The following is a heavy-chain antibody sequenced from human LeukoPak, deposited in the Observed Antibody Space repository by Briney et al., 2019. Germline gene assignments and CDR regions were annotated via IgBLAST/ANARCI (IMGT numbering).Heavy chain of an antibody. D-gene: IGHD5-24*01. Sequence: GESLKISCKGSGYSFTSYWIGWVRQLPGKGLEWMGIIYPGDSDTRYSPSFQGQVTISADKSISTAYLQWSSLKASDTAMYYCARSGGDGYNSIWFDPWGQGTLVTVSS. V-gene: IGHV5-51*01. CDR1: GYSFTSYW. CDR2: IYPGDSDT. CDR3: ARSGGDGYNSIWFDP. J-gene: IGHJ5*02.